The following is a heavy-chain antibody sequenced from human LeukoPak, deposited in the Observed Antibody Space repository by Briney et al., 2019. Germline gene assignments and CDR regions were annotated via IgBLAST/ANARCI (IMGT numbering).Heavy chain of an antibody. J-gene: IGHJ4*02. CDR1: GYTFTSYG. CDR2: MSAYNGYT. Sequence: ASVKVSCKASGYTFTSYGISWVRQAPGQGLEGMGWMSAYNGYTNYAQKFQDRVTMTRDTSISTAYMELSRLRSDDTAVYYCARVIWFGELSFDYWGQGTLVTVSS. D-gene: IGHD3-10*01. CDR3: ARVIWFGELSFDY. V-gene: IGHV1-18*01.